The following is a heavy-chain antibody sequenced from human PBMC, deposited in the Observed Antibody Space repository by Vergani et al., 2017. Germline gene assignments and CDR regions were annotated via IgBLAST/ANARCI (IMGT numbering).Heavy chain of an antibody. CDR2: IIPIFGTA. Sequence: QVQLVQSGAEVKKPGASVKVSCKASGYTFTSYGISWVRQAPGQGLEWMGGIIPIFGTANYAQKFQGRVTITADESTSTAYMELSSLRSEDTAVYYCARVGARDGYRSIDAFDIWGQGTMVTVSS. J-gene: IGHJ3*02. CDR3: ARVGARDGYRSIDAFDI. V-gene: IGHV1-69*13. D-gene: IGHD5-24*01. CDR1: GYTFTSYG.